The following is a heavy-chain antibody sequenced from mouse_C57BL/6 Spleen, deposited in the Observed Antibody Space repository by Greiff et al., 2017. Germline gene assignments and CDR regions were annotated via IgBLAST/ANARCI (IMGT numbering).Heavy chain of an antibody. V-gene: IGHV1-72*01. D-gene: IGHD4-1*01. Sequence: QVPLQQPGAELVKPGASVKLSCKASGYTFTSYWMHWVKQRPGRGLEWIGRIDTNSGGTKYNEKFKSKATLTVDKPSSTAYMQLSSLTSEDSAVYYCASPGGTNWVDWFAYWGQGTLVTVSA. CDR3: ASPGGTNWVDWFAY. CDR1: GYTFTSYW. J-gene: IGHJ3*01. CDR2: IDTNSGGT.